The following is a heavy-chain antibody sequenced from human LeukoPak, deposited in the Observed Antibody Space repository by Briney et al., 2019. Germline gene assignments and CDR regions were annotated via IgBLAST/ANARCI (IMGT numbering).Heavy chain of an antibody. CDR1: GFTFDDYG. D-gene: IGHD3-10*01. Sequence: GGSLRLSCAASGFTFDDYGMSWVRQVPGKGLEWVSGINWNGGRKGYADSVKGRFTISRDNAKKSLYVQMNSLRAEDTALYYCAREYYGSGSYYNVGYWGQGTLVTVSS. J-gene: IGHJ4*02. V-gene: IGHV3-20*04. CDR2: INWNGGRK. CDR3: AREYYGSGSYYNVGY.